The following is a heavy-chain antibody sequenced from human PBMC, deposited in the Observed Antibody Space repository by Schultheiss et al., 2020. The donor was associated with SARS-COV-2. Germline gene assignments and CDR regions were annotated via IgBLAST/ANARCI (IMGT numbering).Heavy chain of an antibody. Sequence: SQTLSLTCAVYGGSFSGYYWSWIRQPPGKGLEWIGEINHSGSTNYNPSLKSRVTISFDTSNNQLSLKLTSVTAADTAVYYCVRDDGGYFRTSWFDPWGQGTRVTVSS. CDR1: GGSFSGYY. J-gene: IGHJ5*02. CDR3: VRDDGGYFRTSWFDP. CDR2: INHSGST. V-gene: IGHV4-34*01. D-gene: IGHD3-22*01.